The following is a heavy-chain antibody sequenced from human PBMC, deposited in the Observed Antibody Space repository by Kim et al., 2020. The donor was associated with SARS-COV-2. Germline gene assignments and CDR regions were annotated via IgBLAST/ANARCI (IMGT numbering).Heavy chain of an antibody. V-gene: IGHV4-34*01. CDR1: GGSFSGYY. CDR3: ARGRIQLWFSEFDY. D-gene: IGHD5-18*01. CDR2: INHSGST. Sequence: SETLSLTCAVYGGSFSGYYWSWIRQPPGKGLEWIGEINHSGSTNYNPSLKSRVTISVDTSKNQFSLKLSSVTAADTAVYYCARGRIQLWFSEFDYWGQGTLVTVSS. J-gene: IGHJ4*02.